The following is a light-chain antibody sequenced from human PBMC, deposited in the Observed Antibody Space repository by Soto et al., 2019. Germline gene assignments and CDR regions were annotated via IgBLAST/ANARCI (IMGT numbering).Light chain of an antibody. J-gene: IGKJ4*01. CDR3: QQYNDCPPVT. CDR2: GAS. CDR1: QSVSGN. V-gene: IGKV3-15*01. Sequence: EIVMTQSPATVSVSPGERATFSCRASQSVSGNLAWYQHKPGQAPRLLIYGASTRATGIPARFSGSGSGTEFTLTISSLQSEDFAVYYCQQYNDCPPVTFGGGTNVEIK.